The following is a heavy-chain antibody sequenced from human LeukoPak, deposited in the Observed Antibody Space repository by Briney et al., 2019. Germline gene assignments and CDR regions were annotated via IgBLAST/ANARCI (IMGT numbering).Heavy chain of an antibody. V-gene: IGHV4-59*08. CDR1: GGSISSYY. CDR2: IYYSGST. Sequence: SETLSLTCTVSGGSISSYYWSWIRQPPGKGLEWIGYIYYSGSTNYNPSLKSRVTISVDTSKNQFSLKLSSVTAADTAVYYCARHSTTAGTEYAFDIWGQGTMVTVSS. D-gene: IGHD2-2*01. J-gene: IGHJ3*02. CDR3: ARHSTTAGTEYAFDI.